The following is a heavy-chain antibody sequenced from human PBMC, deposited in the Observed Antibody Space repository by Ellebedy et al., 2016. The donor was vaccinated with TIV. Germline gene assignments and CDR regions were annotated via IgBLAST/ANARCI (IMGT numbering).Heavy chain of an antibody. Sequence: GESLKISCAASGFTFSSYGMHWVRQAPGKGLEWVAFIRYDGSNKYYADSVKGRFTISRDNSKNTLYLQMNSLRAEDTAVYYCAKVTDPTTYYYDSSGLGGNYWGQGTLVTVSS. CDR3: AKVTDPTTYYYDSSGLGGNY. CDR2: IRYDGSNK. CDR1: GFTFSSYG. J-gene: IGHJ4*02. D-gene: IGHD3-22*01. V-gene: IGHV3-30*02.